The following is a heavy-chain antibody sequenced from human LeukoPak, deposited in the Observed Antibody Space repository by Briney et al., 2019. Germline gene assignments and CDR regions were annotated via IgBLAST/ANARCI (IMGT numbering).Heavy chain of an antibody. V-gene: IGHV3-33*01. Sequence: GGSLRLSCATSGFIFSHYGFHWVRQAPGKGLEWVAVIWTDGNKKYYADSVKGRFTVSKDNSEFPVYLQMNSLRAEDTAMYYCVVVVVPAAVWQFDLWGRGTQVTVSS. D-gene: IGHD2-2*01. CDR3: VVVVVPAAVWQFDL. CDR1: GFIFSHYG. CDR2: IWTDGNKK. J-gene: IGHJ2*01.